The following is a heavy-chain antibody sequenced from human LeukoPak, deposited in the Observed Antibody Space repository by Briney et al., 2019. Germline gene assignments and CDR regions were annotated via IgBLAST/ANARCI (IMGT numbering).Heavy chain of an antibody. J-gene: IGHJ3*02. CDR3: ARRGSGVAAPRQAFDI. CDR2: NYYSGST. Sequence: SETLSLTCTVSGGSISSYYWSWIRQPPGKGLEWIGYNYYSGSTNYNPSLKSRVTISVDTSKNQFSLKLSSVTAADTAVYYCARRGSGVAAPRQAFDIWGQGTMVTVSS. D-gene: IGHD6-13*01. CDR1: GGSISSYY. V-gene: IGHV4-59*08.